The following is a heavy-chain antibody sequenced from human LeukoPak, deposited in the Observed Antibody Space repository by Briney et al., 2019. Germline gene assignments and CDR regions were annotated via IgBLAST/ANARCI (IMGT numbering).Heavy chain of an antibody. D-gene: IGHD3-22*01. J-gene: IGHJ4*02. V-gene: IGHV3-74*01. CDR3: ATGNYYDSRGYYTFGH. Sequence: GGSLRLSCAASGFTLSTYEMNWVRQAPGKGLVWVSRINGDGSTTSYADSVKGGFTISRDNAKNTLYLQMSSLRAEDTAVYYCATGNYYDSRGYYTFGHWGQGTLVTVSS. CDR2: INGDGSTT. CDR1: GFTLSTYE.